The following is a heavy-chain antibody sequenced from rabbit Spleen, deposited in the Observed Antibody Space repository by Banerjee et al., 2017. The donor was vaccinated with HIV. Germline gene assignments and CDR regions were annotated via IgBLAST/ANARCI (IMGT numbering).Heavy chain of an antibody. CDR3: ARDTASSFSSYGMDL. V-gene: IGHV1S40*01. J-gene: IGHJ6*01. CDR1: GFSFSSNW. CDR2: IDTSDGDT. Sequence: QSLEESGGGLVKPGASLTLTCKASGFSFSSNWICWVRQAPGKGLEWIACIDTSDGDTDYANWPKGRFTISKASSTTVTLQMTSLTVADTATYFCARDTASSFSSYGMDLWGPGTLVTVS. D-gene: IGHD8-1*01.